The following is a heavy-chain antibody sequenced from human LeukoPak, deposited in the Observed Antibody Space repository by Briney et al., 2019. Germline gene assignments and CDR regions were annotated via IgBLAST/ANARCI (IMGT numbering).Heavy chain of an antibody. CDR2: INPSGGST. J-gene: IGHJ4*02. CDR3: ARDHGGATSTYYFHY. Sequence: ASVKVSCKASGYTFTSYYMHWVRQAPGQGLEWMGIINPSGGSTSYAQKFQGRVTMTRDMSTSTVYMELSSLRSEDTAVYYCARDHGGATSTYYFHYWGQGTLVTVSS. V-gene: IGHV1-46*01. CDR1: GYTFTSYY. D-gene: IGHD1-26*01.